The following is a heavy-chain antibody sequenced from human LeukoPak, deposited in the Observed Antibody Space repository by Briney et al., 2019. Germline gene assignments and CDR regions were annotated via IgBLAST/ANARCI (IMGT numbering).Heavy chain of an antibody. Sequence: GGSLRLSCAASGFAFSDHYMSWIRQAPGKGLEWVSYISNSADTIYYADSVKGRFTISRDNAKRSVFLHMSSLRAEDTAVYYCASGYTYGYVQSFDYWGQGTLVTVSS. CDR1: GFAFSDHY. J-gene: IGHJ4*02. CDR2: ISNSADTI. V-gene: IGHV3-11*01. CDR3: ASGYTYGYVQSFDY. D-gene: IGHD5-18*01.